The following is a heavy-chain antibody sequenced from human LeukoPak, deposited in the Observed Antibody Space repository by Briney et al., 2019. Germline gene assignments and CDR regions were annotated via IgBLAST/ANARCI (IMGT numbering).Heavy chain of an antibody. J-gene: IGHJ4*02. V-gene: IGHV3-21*01. Sequence: GGSLRLSCAASGFTFSSYSMNWVRQAPGKGLEWVSSISSSSSYIYYADSVKGRFTISRDNAKNSLYLQMNSLRAEDTAVYYCATSPLATQWLRCHYWGQGTLVTVSS. CDR1: GFTFSSYS. CDR3: ATSPLATQWLRCHY. D-gene: IGHD5-12*01. CDR2: ISSSSSYI.